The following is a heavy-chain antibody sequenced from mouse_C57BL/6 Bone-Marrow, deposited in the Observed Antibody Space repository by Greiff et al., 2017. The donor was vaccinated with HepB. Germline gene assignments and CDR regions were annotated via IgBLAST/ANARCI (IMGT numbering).Heavy chain of an antibody. CDR1: GYTFTSYG. Sequence: QVQLKQSGAELARPGASVKLSCKASGYTFTSYGISWVKQRTGQGLEWIGEIYPRSGNTYYNEKFKGKATLTADKSSSTAYMELRSLTSEDSAVYFCARPPMVTTGFAYWGQGTLVTVSA. V-gene: IGHV1-81*01. CDR2: IYPRSGNT. J-gene: IGHJ3*01. CDR3: ARPPMVTTGFAY. D-gene: IGHD2-9*01.